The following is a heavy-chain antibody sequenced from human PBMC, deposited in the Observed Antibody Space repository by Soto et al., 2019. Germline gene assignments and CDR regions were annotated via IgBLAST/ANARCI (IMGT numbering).Heavy chain of an antibody. J-gene: IGHJ5*02. CDR3: ARGQTYDSSGYYPRGWFDP. CDR2: INPSGGST. Sequence: ASVKVSCKASGYTFTSYYMHWVRQAPGQGLEWMGIINPSGGSTSYAQKFQGRVTMTRDTSTSTVYMELSSLRSEDTAVYYCARGQTYDSSGYYPRGWFDPWGQGTLVTVSS. CDR1: GYTFTSYY. V-gene: IGHV1-46*01. D-gene: IGHD3-22*01.